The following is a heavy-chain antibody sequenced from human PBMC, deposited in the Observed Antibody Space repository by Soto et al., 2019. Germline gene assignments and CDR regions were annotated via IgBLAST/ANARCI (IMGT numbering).Heavy chain of an antibody. V-gene: IGHV5-51*01. J-gene: IGHJ3*02. Sequence: GESLKISCEASGHDFTFYWIGWVRQLPGKGLEWMGIIYPDDSDTRYSPSFQGQVTISADKSITTAFLQWSSLEASDTGMYYCARHQGEQSAFDIWGQGTMVTVSS. CDR1: GHDFTFYW. CDR2: IYPDDSDT. D-gene: IGHD3-16*01. CDR3: ARHQGEQSAFDI.